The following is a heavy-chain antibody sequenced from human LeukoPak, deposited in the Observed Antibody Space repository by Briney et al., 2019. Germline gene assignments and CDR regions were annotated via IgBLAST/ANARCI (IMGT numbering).Heavy chain of an antibody. CDR3: ARDKIVGTTNFDS. D-gene: IGHD1-26*01. Sequence: GGSLRLSCAASGFTFSSYWMAWVRQAPGKGLEWVANIRQDGGEIYYVDSVKGRFILSRDNAKNSLYLEMNSLRDEDTAVYYCARDKIVGTTNFDSWGQGTLVTVSS. V-gene: IGHV3-7*01. CDR1: GFTFSSYW. CDR2: IRQDGGEI. J-gene: IGHJ4*02.